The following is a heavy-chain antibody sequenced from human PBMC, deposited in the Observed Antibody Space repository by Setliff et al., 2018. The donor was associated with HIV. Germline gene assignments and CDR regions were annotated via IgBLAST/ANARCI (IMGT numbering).Heavy chain of an antibody. J-gene: IGHJ1*01. CDR3: ARGGGSSYLYHSRGSEYFQY. Sequence: ASVKVSCKASGYTFTSYGISRVRQAPGQGLEWMGWINVNNDGTNYAQKFQGRVSMTRDTSISTAYMELSSLTSEDTAVYYCARGGGSSYLYHSRGSEYFQYWGQGALVTVSS. CDR2: INVNNDGT. D-gene: IGHD3-22*01. V-gene: IGHV1-18*01. CDR1: GYTFTSYG.